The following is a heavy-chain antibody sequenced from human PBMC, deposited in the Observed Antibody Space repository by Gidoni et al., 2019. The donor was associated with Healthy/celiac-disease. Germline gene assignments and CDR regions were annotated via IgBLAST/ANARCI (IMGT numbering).Heavy chain of an antibody. D-gene: IGHD6-19*01. J-gene: IGHJ4*02. CDR2: TYYRSKWYN. CDR3: ARDGIAVAGTFDY. V-gene: IGHV6-1*01. Sequence: GRTYYRSKWYNDYAVSVKSRITINPDTSKNQFSLQLNSVTPEDTAVYYCARDGIAVAGTFDYWGQGTLVTVSS.